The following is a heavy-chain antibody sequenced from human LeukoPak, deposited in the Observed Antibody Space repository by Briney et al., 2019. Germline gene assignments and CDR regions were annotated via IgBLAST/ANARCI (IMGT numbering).Heavy chain of an antibody. CDR3: ARLWFGEASRSFDY. CDR2: ISSSSSYI. V-gene: IGHV3-21*01. J-gene: IGHJ4*02. D-gene: IGHD3-10*01. CDR1: GFTFSSYS. Sequence: GGSLRLSCAVSGFTFSSYSMNWVRQAPGKGLEWVSSISSSSSYIYYADSVKGRFTISRDNAKNSLYLQMNSLRAEDTAVYYCARLWFGEASRSFDYWGQGTLVTVSS.